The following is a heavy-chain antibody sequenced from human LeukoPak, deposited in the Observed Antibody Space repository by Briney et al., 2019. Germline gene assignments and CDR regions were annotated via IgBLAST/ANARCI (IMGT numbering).Heavy chain of an antibody. CDR3: ARGLVLGEMYYYDSSGYYSWFDP. Sequence: SQTLSLTCAISGDSVSSNSAAWNWLRQSPSRGLEWLGRTYYRSKWYNDYAVSVKSRITINPDTSKNQFSLKLSSVTAADTAVYYCARGLVLGEMYYYDSSGYYSWFDPWGQGTLVTVSS. V-gene: IGHV6-1*01. CDR1: GDSVSSNSAA. CDR2: TYYRSKWYN. D-gene: IGHD3-22*01. J-gene: IGHJ5*02.